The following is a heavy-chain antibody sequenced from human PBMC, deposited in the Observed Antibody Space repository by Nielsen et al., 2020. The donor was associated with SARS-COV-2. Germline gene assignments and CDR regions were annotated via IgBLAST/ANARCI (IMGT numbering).Heavy chain of an antibody. D-gene: IGHD2-21*02. CDR3: ARDPSQRVTADY. J-gene: IGHJ4*02. CDR2: IYYTGST. Sequence: SETLSLTCTVSGGSISGYYWSWLRQPPGKGLECLGYIYYTGSTNYNPSLKSRVTISVDTSRNQFSLNLISVTAADTAVYYCARDPSQRVTADYWGQGTLVTVSS. CDR1: GGSISGYY. V-gene: IGHV4-59*01.